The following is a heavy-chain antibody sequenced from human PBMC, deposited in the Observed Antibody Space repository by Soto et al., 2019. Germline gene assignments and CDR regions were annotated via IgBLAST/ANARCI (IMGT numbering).Heavy chain of an antibody. CDR3: ARHGVLRYFDWLSEMVAAFDY. J-gene: IGHJ4*02. V-gene: IGHV4-59*08. Sequence: SETLSLTCTVSGGSISSYYWSWLRQPQGKGLEWIGYIYYSGSTNYNPSLKSRVTISVDTSKNQFSLKLSSVTAADTAVYYCARHGVLRYFDWLSEMVAAFDYWGQGTLVTVSS. CDR2: IYYSGST. CDR1: GGSISSYY. D-gene: IGHD3-9*01.